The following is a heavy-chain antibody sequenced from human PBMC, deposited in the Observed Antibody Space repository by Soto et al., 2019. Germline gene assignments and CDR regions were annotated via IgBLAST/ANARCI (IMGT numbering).Heavy chain of an antibody. CDR1: EYTFTSYD. Sequence: ASVKVSCKASEYTFTSYDIHWVRQAPGQRLEWMGRINAGNGNTKYSQKFQDRVIFTRDTSATTAYMELSSLNSEDTAVYYCARDLGHSIAPAMNWFDPWGQGTLVTVSS. D-gene: IGHD6-25*01. V-gene: IGHV1-3*01. CDR3: ARDLGHSIAPAMNWFDP. J-gene: IGHJ5*02. CDR2: INAGNGNT.